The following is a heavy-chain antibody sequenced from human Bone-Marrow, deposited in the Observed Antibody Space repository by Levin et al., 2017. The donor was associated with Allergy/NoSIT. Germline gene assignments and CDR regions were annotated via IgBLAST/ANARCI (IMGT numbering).Heavy chain of an antibody. Sequence: SCAASGFNFSTFGMHWVRQAPGKGLEWVAVISYDGSNKYYLYSVNFLFTISRDNSKNTLFLQMNSLRAEDTAVYYCAKEDYGDYVLDSWGQGTLLTV. D-gene: IGHD4-17*01. CDR1: GFNFSTFG. V-gene: IGHV3-30*18. CDR3: AKEDYGDYVLDS. CDR2: ISYDGSNK. J-gene: IGHJ4*02.